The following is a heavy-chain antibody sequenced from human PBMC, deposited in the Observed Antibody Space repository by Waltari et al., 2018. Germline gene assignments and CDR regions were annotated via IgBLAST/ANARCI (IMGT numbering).Heavy chain of an antibody. V-gene: IGHV1-2*06. Sequence: QVQLVQSGAEVKKPGASVKVSCKASGYTFTGYYMHWVRQAPGQGLEWMGRINPNRGGTNYAQKFQGRVTMTRDTSISTAYMELSRLRSDDTAVYYCASQIAVAGTNYWGQGTLVTVSS. J-gene: IGHJ4*02. CDR1: GYTFTGYY. D-gene: IGHD6-19*01. CDR3: ASQIAVAGTNY. CDR2: INPNRGGT.